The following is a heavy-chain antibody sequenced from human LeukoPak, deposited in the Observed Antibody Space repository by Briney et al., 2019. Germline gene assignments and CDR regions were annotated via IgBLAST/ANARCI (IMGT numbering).Heavy chain of an antibody. D-gene: IGHD6-19*01. V-gene: IGHV1-2*02. J-gene: IGHJ4*02. CDR3: ARDSSGWYYFDY. Sequence: GASVKVSCKASGYTFTSYGISWVRQAPGQGLEWMGWINPNSGGTNYAQKFQGRVTMTRDTSISTAYMELSRLRSDDTAVYYCARDSSGWYYFDYWGQGTLVTVSS. CDR2: INPNSGGT. CDR1: GYTFTSYG.